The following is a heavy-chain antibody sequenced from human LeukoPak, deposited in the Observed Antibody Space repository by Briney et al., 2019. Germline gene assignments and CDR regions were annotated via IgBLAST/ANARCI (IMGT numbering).Heavy chain of an antibody. CDR3: AGNCSSTSCYVRGFDP. Sequence: SETLSLTCAAYGGSFSDYYWSWIRQPPGKGLEWIGEINHSGSTNYNPSLKSRVTISVDTSKNQFSLKLSSVTAADTAVYYCAGNCSSTSCYVRGFDPWGQGTLVTVSS. CDR2: INHSGST. D-gene: IGHD2-2*01. J-gene: IGHJ5*02. V-gene: IGHV4-34*01. CDR1: GGSFSDYY.